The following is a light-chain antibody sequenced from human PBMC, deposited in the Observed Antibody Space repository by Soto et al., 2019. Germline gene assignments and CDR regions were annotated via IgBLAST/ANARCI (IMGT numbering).Light chain of an antibody. CDR3: QQYAASPWT. CDR2: GAS. J-gene: IGKJ1*01. CDR1: QTVTSNS. V-gene: IGKV3-20*01. Sequence: EIVLTQSPGTLSLSPGKRATLSCRASQTVTSNSLAWYQQKPGQAPRLLIYGASSRATGIPDRFSGCGSGTDFTLTIASLEPEDFAVYSCQQYAASPWTFGQGTKVEIK.